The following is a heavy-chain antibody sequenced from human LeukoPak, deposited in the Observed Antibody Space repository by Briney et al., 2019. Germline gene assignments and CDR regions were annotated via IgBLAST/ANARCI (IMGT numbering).Heavy chain of an antibody. J-gene: IGHJ3*02. Sequence: ASVKVSCKASGCTFTGYYMHWVRQAPGQGLEWMGWINPNSGGTNYAQKFQGWVTMTRDTSISTAYMELSRLRSDDTAVYYCARCPGIAAAVVAFDIWGQGTMVTVSS. CDR1: GCTFTGYY. CDR2: INPNSGGT. V-gene: IGHV1-2*04. D-gene: IGHD6-13*01. CDR3: ARCPGIAAAVVAFDI.